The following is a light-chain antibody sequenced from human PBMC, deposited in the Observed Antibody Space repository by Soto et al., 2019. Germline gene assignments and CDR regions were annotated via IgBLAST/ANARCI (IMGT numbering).Light chain of an antibody. CDR1: QGISSA. Sequence: IQLTQSPSSLSASVGDRVTITCRVSQGISSALAWYQQKPGKAPKLLIYHASNLQSGVPSRFSGSGSGTDFTLTISSLQPEDFATYYCQQYNSYSRTFGQGTKVDIK. CDR3: QQYNSYSRT. J-gene: IGKJ1*01. CDR2: HAS. V-gene: IGKV1-13*02.